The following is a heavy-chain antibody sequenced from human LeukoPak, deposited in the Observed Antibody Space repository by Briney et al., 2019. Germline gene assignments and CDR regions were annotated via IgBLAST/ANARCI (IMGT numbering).Heavy chain of an antibody. CDR3: AKTGTPWYYFDY. V-gene: IGHV3-23*01. J-gene: IGHJ4*02. D-gene: IGHD6-13*01. Sequence: GGSLRLSCAASGFTFSSYAMSWVRQAPGKGLEWVSAVSGSGGSTYYADSVKGRFTISRDNSKNTVYLQMNSLRAEDTAVYYCAKTGTPWYYFDYWGQGTLVTVSS. CDR2: VSGSGGST. CDR1: GFTFSSYA.